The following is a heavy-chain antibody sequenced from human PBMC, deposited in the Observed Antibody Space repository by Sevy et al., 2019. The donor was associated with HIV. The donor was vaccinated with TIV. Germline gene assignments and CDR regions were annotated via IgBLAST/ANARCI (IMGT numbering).Heavy chain of an antibody. Sequence: GGSPRLSCAASGFTFSDHYVDWVRQAPGKGLEWVGRIRNRPNSYTTEYAASVKGRFTISRDDSRNSVYLQMNSLKTQDSAVYYCVRGPNCGVGGCQQISRYCLDVWGKGATVTVSS. CDR1: GFTFSDHY. V-gene: IGHV3-72*01. J-gene: IGHJ6*04. CDR3: VRGPNCGVGGCQQISRYCLDV. CDR2: IRNRPNSYTT. D-gene: IGHD2-15*01.